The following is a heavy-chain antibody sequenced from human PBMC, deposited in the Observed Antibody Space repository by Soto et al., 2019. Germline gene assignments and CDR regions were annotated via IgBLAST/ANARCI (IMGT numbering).Heavy chain of an antibody. Sequence: ASVKVSCKASGYTFTGYYMHWVRQAPGQGLEWMGIINPSGGSTSYAQKFQGRVTMTRDTSTSTVYMELSSLRSEDTAVYYCARTGLNYDFWSGCMDVWGQGTTVTVSS. D-gene: IGHD3-3*01. CDR3: ARTGLNYDFWSGCMDV. CDR1: GYTFTGYY. J-gene: IGHJ6*02. V-gene: IGHV1-46*01. CDR2: INPSGGST.